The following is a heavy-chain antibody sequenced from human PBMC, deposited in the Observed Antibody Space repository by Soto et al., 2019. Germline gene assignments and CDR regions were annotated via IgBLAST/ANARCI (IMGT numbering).Heavy chain of an antibody. Sequence: GGSLRLSCAASGFTFSSYAMSWVRQAPGKGLEWVSAISGSGGSTYYADSVKGRFTISRDNSKNTLYLQMNSLRAEDTAVYYCAKDGIAVAGHYYYYGMDVWGQGTTVTVSS. CDR1: GFTFSSYA. CDR3: AKDGIAVAGHYYYYGMDV. D-gene: IGHD6-19*01. CDR2: ISGSGGST. J-gene: IGHJ6*02. V-gene: IGHV3-23*01.